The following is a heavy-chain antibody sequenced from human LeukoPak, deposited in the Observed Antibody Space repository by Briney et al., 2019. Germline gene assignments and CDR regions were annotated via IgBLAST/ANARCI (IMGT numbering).Heavy chain of an antibody. D-gene: IGHD2-15*01. J-gene: IGHJ5*02. CDR3: ARDRNCSGGSCYSGWFDP. V-gene: IGHV4-59*01. CDR2: IYYSGST. Sequence: PSETLSLTCTVSGGSISSYYWSWIRQPPGKGLEWIGYIYYSGSTNYNPSLQSRVTISVDTSKNQFSLKLSSVTAADTAVYYCARDRNCSGGSCYSGWFDPWGQGTLVTVSS. CDR1: GGSISSYY.